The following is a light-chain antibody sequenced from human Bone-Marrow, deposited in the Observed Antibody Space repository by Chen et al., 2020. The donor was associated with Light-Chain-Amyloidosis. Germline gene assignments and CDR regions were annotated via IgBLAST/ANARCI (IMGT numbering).Light chain of an antibody. CDR2: AVS. J-gene: IGLJ1*01. CDR1: SGDVVTYNY. V-gene: IGLV2-14*01. Sequence: QSALTQPASVSGSPGPSITISCTGTSGDVVTYNYVSWYQQHPGTAPKVMIYAVSNRPSGVSNRFSGSKSGNTASLTISGLQAEDEADYYCSSFTSSSSYVFGPGTKVTVL. CDR3: SSFTSSSSYV.